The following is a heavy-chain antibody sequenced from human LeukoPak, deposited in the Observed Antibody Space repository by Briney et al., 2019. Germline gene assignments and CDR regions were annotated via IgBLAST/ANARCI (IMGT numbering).Heavy chain of an antibody. Sequence: QTGGSLRLSCAASGFTFSSYGMHWVRQAPGKGLEWVAVISYDGSNKYYADSVKGRFTISRDNSKNTLYLQMNSLRAEDTAVYYCAKDGYDFWSGHYGPMFGGMDVWGQGTTVTVSS. D-gene: IGHD3-3*01. CDR3: AKDGYDFWSGHYGPMFGGMDV. CDR1: GFTFSSYG. J-gene: IGHJ6*02. V-gene: IGHV3-30*18. CDR2: ISYDGSNK.